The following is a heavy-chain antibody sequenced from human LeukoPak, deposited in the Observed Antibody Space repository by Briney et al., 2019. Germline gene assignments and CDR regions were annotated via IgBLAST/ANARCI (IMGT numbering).Heavy chain of an antibody. CDR3: ARAGRWETDTVDH. D-gene: IGHD5-18*01. V-gene: IGHV4-61*01. CDR2: IYYSGST. Sequence: PSETLSLTCPVSGGSLSSGSYYWSWIRQPPGKGLEWIGYIYYSGSTNYNPSLKSRVTISVDTSKYRFSLKLSSVTAADTAVYYCARAGRWETDTVDHWGQGTLVTVSS. J-gene: IGHJ4*02. CDR1: GGSLSSGSYY.